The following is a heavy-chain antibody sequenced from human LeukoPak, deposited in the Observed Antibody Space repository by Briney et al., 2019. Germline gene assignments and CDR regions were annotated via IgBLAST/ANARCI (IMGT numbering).Heavy chain of an antibody. V-gene: IGHV4-39*07. CDR2: IYYSGST. CDR3: ARDLEGGFASLLQAGAFDI. CDR1: GGSISSSSYY. Sequence: SETLFLTCTVSGGSISSSSYYWGWIRQPPGKGLEWIGSIYYSGSTYYNPSLKSRVTISVDTSKNQFSLKLSSVTAADTAVYYCARDLEGGFASLLQAGAFDIWGQGTMVTVSS. D-gene: IGHD2-15*01. J-gene: IGHJ3*02.